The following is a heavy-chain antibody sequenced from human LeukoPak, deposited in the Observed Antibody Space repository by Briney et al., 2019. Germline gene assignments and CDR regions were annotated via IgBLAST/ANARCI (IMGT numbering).Heavy chain of an antibody. CDR2: ISYDGNNK. V-gene: IGHV3-30*18. J-gene: IGHJ5*02. D-gene: IGHD6-13*01. Sequence: GGSLRLSCAASGFTFSSYGMHWVRQAPGKGLEWVSVISYDGNNKYYADSVKGRFTISRDNSKNTLYLQMNSLRAEDTAVYYCAKDLEAYSSSSGWFDPWGQGTLVTVSS. CDR1: GFTFSSYG. CDR3: AKDLEAYSSSSGWFDP.